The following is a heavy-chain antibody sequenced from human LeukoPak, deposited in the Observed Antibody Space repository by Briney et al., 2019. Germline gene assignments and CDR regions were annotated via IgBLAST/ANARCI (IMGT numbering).Heavy chain of an antibody. V-gene: IGHV3-23*01. CDR3: ASYGSGTFYGMDV. CDR1: GFTFSSYA. D-gene: IGHD3-10*01. CDR2: ISGSVGST. Sequence: GGSLRLSCAASGFTFSSYAMSWVREAPGKGLEWVSAISGSVGSTYYADSVKGRFTISRDNSKNTLYLQMNSLRAEDTAVYYCASYGSGTFYGMDVWGQGTTVTVSS. J-gene: IGHJ6*02.